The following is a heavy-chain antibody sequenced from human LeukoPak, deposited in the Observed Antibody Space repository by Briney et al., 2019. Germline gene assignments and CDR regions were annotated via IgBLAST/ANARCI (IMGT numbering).Heavy chain of an antibody. J-gene: IGHJ3*02. CDR1: GFTFSSYE. V-gene: IGHV3-48*03. CDR3: AKYGSGSLRGDAFDI. D-gene: IGHD3-10*01. Sequence: GGSLRLSCAASGFTFSSYEMNWVRQAPGKGLEWVSYISSSGSTIYYADSVKGRFTISRDNAKNSLYLQMNSLRAEDTAVYYCAKYGSGSLRGDAFDIWGQGTMVTVSS. CDR2: ISSSGSTI.